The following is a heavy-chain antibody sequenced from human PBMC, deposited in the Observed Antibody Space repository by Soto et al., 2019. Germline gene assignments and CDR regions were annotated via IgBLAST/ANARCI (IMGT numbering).Heavy chain of an antibody. CDR2: IKSKTDGGTT. D-gene: IGHD5-12*01. V-gene: IGHV3-15*01. CDR3: TTELNSGYATY. Sequence: EVQLVESGGGLVKPGGSLRLSCAASGFTFSNAWMSWVRQAPGKGLEWVGRIKSKTDGGTTDYAAPVKGRFTISRDDSKNTLYLQMNSLKTEDTDVYYCTTELNSGYATYWGQGTLVTVSS. J-gene: IGHJ4*02. CDR1: GFTFSNAW.